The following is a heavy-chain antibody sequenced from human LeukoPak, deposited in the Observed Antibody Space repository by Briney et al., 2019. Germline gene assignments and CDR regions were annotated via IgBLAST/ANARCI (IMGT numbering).Heavy chain of an antibody. J-gene: IGHJ4*02. Sequence: GGSLRLSCAASGFTFNNYAMSWVRQAPGKGLEWVSAIGDNGGDTKYAVSVKGRFTISRDNSKNTLYLQMNSLRAEDTAVYYCASTHYYYDSSGYYLDYWGQGTLVTVSS. D-gene: IGHD3-22*01. CDR3: ASTHYYYDSSGYYLDY. CDR2: IGDNGGDT. CDR1: GFTFNNYA. V-gene: IGHV3-23*01.